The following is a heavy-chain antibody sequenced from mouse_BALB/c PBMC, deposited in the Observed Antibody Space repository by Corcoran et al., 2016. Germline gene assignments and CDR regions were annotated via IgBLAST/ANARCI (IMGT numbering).Heavy chain of an antibody. Sequence: EVLLQQSGPLLVKPGSSVKIICKTSGYTFTDYNMDWVKQSHGKSLEWIGDINPRSRGTIYNQTFEGRDTLTVDKSSITAYMELRSLTSEDTAVYDGARGGITTFDYWGQGTTVTVSS. CDR2: INPRSRGT. CDR1: GYTFTDYN. J-gene: IGHJ2*01. D-gene: IGHD1-1*01. V-gene: IGHV1-18*01. CDR3: ARGGITTFDY.